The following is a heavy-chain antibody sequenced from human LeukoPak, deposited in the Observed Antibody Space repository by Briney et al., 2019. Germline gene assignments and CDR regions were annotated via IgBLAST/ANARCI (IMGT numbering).Heavy chain of an antibody. D-gene: IGHD6-13*01. J-gene: IGHJ4*02. V-gene: IGHV1-2*02. CDR3: ARELGVAAAGPLGY. Sequence: ASVNVSCKASGYTFTGYYMHWVRQAPGQGLEWMGWINPNSGGTNYAHKFQDRVTMTRDTSINTAYMELSNLRSDDTAVYFCARELGVAAAGPLGYWGQGTLVTVSS. CDR2: INPNSGGT. CDR1: GYTFTGYY.